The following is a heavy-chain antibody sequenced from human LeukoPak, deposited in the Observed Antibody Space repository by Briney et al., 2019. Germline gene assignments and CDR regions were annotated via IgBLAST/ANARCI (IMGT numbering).Heavy chain of an antibody. CDR1: GFTFSNYA. CDR3: SRDAVSGGISNWFDP. D-gene: IGHD3-3*01. V-gene: IGHV3-30*04. CDR2: ISYDGSAK. Sequence: PGGSLRLSCAASGFTFSNYAMHWVRQAPDKGLEWVADISYDGSAKYYADSLKGRVTLSRDNSKNTLYLQMNSLRAEDTALYYCSRDAVSGGISNWFDPWGQGTLVTVSS. J-gene: IGHJ5*02.